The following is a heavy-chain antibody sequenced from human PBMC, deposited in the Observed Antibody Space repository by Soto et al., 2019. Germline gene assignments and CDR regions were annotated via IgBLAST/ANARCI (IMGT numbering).Heavy chain of an antibody. D-gene: IGHD3-16*01. J-gene: IGHJ6*02. Sequence: EVQLLESGGGLVQPGGSLRLSCAASGFTFSSYAMSWVRQAPGKGLEWVSAIIGSGGRTYYADSVKGRFTISRDNSNNTLYLQMNSLRVEDTAVYYCAKDRIMGSTTFWGMDVWGQGTTVTVSS. CDR2: IIGSGGRT. V-gene: IGHV3-23*01. CDR1: GFTFSSYA. CDR3: AKDRIMGSTTFWGMDV.